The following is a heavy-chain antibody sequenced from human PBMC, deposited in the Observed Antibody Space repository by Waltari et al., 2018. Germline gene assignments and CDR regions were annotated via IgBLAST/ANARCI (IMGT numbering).Heavy chain of an antibody. Sequence: QVQLVQSGAEVKKPGASVKVSCKVSGYTLTELSMHWVRQAPVKGLEWMGGIIPIFGTANDAQKFQGRVTITADESTSTAYMELSSLRSEDTAVYYCARDRLLPCGGDCYEGVVGMDVWGQGTTVTVSS. V-gene: IGHV1-69*12. D-gene: IGHD2-21*01. CDR1: GYTLTELS. CDR3: ARDRLLPCGGDCYEGVVGMDV. CDR2: IIPIFGTA. J-gene: IGHJ6*02.